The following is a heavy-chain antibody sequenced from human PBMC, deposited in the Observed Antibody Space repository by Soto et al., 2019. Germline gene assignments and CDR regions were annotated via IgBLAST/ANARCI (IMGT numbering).Heavy chain of an antibody. V-gene: IGHV3-23*01. D-gene: IGHD6-6*01. CDR2: ISGSGGST. Sequence: PGGSLRLSCAASGFTFSSYAMSWVRQAPGKGLEWVSAISGSGGSTYYADSVKGRFTISRDNSKNTLYLQMNSLRAEDTAIYYCAKSRAARPLCFDYWGQGTLVTVSS. CDR3: AKSRAARPLCFDY. CDR1: GFTFSSYA. J-gene: IGHJ4*02.